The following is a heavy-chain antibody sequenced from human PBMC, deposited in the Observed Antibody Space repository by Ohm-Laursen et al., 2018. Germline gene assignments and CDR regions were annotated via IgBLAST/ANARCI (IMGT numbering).Heavy chain of an antibody. CDR2: IYYSGST. CDR1: GGSISSYY. CDR3: ARGLRHNFDY. V-gene: IGHV4-59*01. Sequence: SETLSLTCTVSGGSISSYYWSWIRQPPGKGLEWIGYIYYSGSTNYNPSLKSRVTISVDTSKNQFSLKLSSVTAADTAVYYRARGLRHNFDYWGQGTLVTVSS. J-gene: IGHJ4*02. D-gene: IGHD4-17*01.